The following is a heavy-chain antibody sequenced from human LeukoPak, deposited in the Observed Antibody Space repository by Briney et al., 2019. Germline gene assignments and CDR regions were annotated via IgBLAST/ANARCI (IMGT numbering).Heavy chain of an antibody. CDR3: ASDSSGWYRNWFDP. V-gene: IGHV3-30-3*01. CDR1: GFTFSSYA. J-gene: IGHJ5*02. Sequence: GGSLRLSCAASGFTFSSYAMHWVRQAPGKGLEWVAVISYDGSNKYYADSVKGRFTISRDNSKNTLYLQMNSLRAEDTAVYYCASDSSGWYRNWFDPWGQGTLVTVSS. D-gene: IGHD6-19*01. CDR2: ISYDGSNK.